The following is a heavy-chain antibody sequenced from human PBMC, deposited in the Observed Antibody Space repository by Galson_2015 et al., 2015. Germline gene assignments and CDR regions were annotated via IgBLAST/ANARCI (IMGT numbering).Heavy chain of an antibody. V-gene: IGHV3-23*01. CDR1: GFTFSSYA. J-gene: IGHJ4*02. CDR3: AKFSGGSYLYYFDY. Sequence: SLRLSCAASGFTFSSYAMSWVRQAPGKGLEWVSAISSNGGSTYYADSVKGRFTISRDNSKNTLYLQMHSLRADDTAVYHCAKFSGGSYLYYFDYWGQGTLVTVSS. CDR2: ISSNGGST. D-gene: IGHD1-26*01.